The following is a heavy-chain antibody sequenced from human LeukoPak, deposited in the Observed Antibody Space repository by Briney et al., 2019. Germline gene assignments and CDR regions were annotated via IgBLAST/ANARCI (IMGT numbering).Heavy chain of an antibody. D-gene: IGHD3/OR15-3a*01. CDR3: ARAPGLDGDYFDY. J-gene: IGHJ4*02. Sequence: SQTLSLTCTVSGGSISSGGYYWSWIRQHPGKGLEWIGYIYYSGSTYYNPSLTSRVTISADTSKNQFSLKLSSVTAADTAVYYCARAPGLDGDYFDYWGQGTLVTVSS. CDR1: GGSISSGGYY. CDR2: IYYSGST. V-gene: IGHV4-31*03.